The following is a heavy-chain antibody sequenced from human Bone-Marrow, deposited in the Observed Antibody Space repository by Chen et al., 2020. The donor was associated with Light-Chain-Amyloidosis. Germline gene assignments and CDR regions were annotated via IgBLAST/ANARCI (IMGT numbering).Heavy chain of an antibody. J-gene: IGHJ4*02. Sequence: EVQLEQSGPEVKKPGESLKISCKGSGYTFSNYWIGWVRQMPGKGLEWLGVIYPDGSDARNVPSFEVQAANSANKSITTAFLQWRRLKASDTAMYYCARRRDDYNFDYWGQGTLVTVS. V-gene: IGHV5-51*01. CDR1: GYTFSNYW. CDR3: ARRRDDYNFDY. D-gene: IGHD4-4*01. CDR2: IYPDGSDA.